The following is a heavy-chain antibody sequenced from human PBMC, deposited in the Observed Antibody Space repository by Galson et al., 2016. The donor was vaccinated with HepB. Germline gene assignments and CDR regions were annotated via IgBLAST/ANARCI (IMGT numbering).Heavy chain of an antibody. D-gene: IGHD2-15*01. Sequence: SLRLSCAASGFTFSSYGMHWVRQAPGKGLEWVAVIWYDGSNKYYADSVKGRFTISRDNSKNTLYLQMNSLRAEDTAVYYCARGLHYYCSGGSCYWESRMDVWGQGTTVTVAS. CDR3: ARGLHYYCSGGSCYWESRMDV. CDR1: GFTFSSYG. CDR2: IWYDGSNK. V-gene: IGHV3-33*01. J-gene: IGHJ6*02.